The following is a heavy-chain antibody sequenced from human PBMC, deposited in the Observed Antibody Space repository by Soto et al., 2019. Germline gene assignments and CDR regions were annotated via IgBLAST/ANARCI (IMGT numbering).Heavy chain of an antibody. Sequence: GRSLRLSCAASGFTFSSYDMQWVRQATGKGLEWVSAIGTAGDTYYPGSVKGRFTISRENAKNSLYLQMNSLRAGDTAVYYCARSPPGGYHHYYGVDVWGQGTTVTVSS. CDR1: GFTFSSYD. V-gene: IGHV3-13*04. J-gene: IGHJ6*02. CDR2: IGTAGDT. CDR3: ARSPPGGYHHYYGVDV. D-gene: IGHD3-22*01.